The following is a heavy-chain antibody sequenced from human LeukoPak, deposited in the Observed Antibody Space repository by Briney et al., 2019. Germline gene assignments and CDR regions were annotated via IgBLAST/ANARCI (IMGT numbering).Heavy chain of an antibody. Sequence: SETLSLTCAVSGGSISSGGYYWSWIRQHPGKGLEWIGYIYYSGSTYYNPSLKSRVTISVDTSKNQFSLKLSSVIAADTAVYYCARGDDILTGYSYFDYWGQGTLVTVSS. CDR1: GGSISSGGYY. J-gene: IGHJ4*02. D-gene: IGHD3-9*01. CDR2: IYYSGST. CDR3: ARGDDILTGYSYFDY. V-gene: IGHV4-31*11.